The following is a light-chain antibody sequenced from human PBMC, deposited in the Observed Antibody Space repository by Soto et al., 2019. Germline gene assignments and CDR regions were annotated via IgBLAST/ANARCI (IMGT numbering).Light chain of an antibody. V-gene: IGLV2-14*01. CDR3: SSYTSSSTRRV. CDR2: DVS. Sequence: QSALTQPASVSGSPGHSITISCTGTSSDVGGYNYVSWYQQHPGKAPKLMIYDVSNRPSGVSNRFSGSKSGNTASLTISGLQAEDEADYYCSSYTSSSTRRVFVGGTKLTVL. J-gene: IGLJ3*02. CDR1: SSDVGGYNY.